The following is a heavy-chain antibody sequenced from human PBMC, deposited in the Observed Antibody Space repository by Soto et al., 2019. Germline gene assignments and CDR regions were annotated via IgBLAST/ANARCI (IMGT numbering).Heavy chain of an antibody. V-gene: IGHV3-23*01. Sequence: GGSLRLSCAGSGFTLTRSAVSWVRQAPGKGLEWVSGISAGGGGTYYADSVKGRFTISRDNAKNSLYLQMNSLRAEDTAVYYCARARSRDTAMATYSGDDYWGQGTLVTVSS. CDR3: ARARSRDTAMATYSGDDY. D-gene: IGHD5-18*01. J-gene: IGHJ4*02. CDR1: GFTLTRSA. CDR2: ISAGGGGT.